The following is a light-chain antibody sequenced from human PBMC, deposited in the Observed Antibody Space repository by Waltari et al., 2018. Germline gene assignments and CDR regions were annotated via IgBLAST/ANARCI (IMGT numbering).Light chain of an antibody. CDR2: WAS. J-gene: IGKJ5*01. V-gene: IGKV4-1*01. CDR3: QQYLSAPFT. Sequence: DIVMTQSPDSLAVSLGERATINCKSSHGVLYSNNRNYLAFYQHKPAQPPNLLFYWASTRESGVPDRFSGSGSGTDFTLTISSLQAEDVAVYYCQQYLSAPFTFGQGTRLEIK. CDR1: HGVLYSNNRNY.